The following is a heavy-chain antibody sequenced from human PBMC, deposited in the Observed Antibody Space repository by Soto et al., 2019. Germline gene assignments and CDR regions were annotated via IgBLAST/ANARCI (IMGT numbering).Heavy chain of an antibody. Sequence: QVQLVESGGGVVQPGRSLRLSCAASGFTFSSYGMHWVRQAPGKGLEWVAVIWYDGSNKYYADSVKGRFTISRDNSKNTLYLQMNSLRAEDTAVYYCARGTIFGVVIQATLSYWGQGTLVTVSS. CDR2: IWYDGSNK. CDR3: ARGTIFGVVIQATLSY. J-gene: IGHJ4*02. V-gene: IGHV3-33*01. CDR1: GFTFSSYG. D-gene: IGHD3-3*01.